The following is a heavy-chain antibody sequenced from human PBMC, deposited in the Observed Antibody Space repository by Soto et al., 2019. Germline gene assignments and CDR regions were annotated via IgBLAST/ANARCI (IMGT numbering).Heavy chain of an antibody. CDR3: ANRITMVRGVIITYFDY. Sequence: GGSLRLSCAASGFTFSSYAMSWVRQAPGKGLEWVSAISGSGGSTYYADSVKGRFTISRDNSKNTLYLQMNSLRAEDTAVYYCANRITMVRGVIITYFDYWGQGTLVTVSS. V-gene: IGHV3-23*01. CDR2: ISGSGGST. CDR1: GFTFSSYA. J-gene: IGHJ4*02. D-gene: IGHD3-10*01.